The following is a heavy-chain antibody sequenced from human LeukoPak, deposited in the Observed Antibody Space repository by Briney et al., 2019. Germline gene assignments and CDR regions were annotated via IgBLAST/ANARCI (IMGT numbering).Heavy chain of an antibody. CDR3: ARASRYCSGGSCYPGSPYYYYYMDV. D-gene: IGHD2-15*01. CDR1: GGSFSGYY. CDR2: INHSGST. V-gene: IGHV4-34*01. Sequence: SETLSLTCAVYGGSFSGYYWSWIRQPPGKGLEWIGEINHSGSTNYNPSLKSRVTISVDTSKNQFSLKLSSVTAADTAVYYCARASRYCSGGSCYPGSPYYYYYMDVWGKGPRSPSP. J-gene: IGHJ6*03.